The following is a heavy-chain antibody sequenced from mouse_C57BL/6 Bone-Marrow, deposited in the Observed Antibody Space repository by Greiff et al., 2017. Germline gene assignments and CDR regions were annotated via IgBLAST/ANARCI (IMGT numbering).Heavy chain of an antibody. J-gene: IGHJ4*01. V-gene: IGHV1-53*01. CDR3: ARGAFYYGYPYYYAMDD. CDR2: INPSNGGT. CDR1: GYTFTSYW. Sequence: QVQLQQPGTELVKPGASVKLSCKASGYTFTSYWMHWVKQRPGQGLEWIGNINPSNGGTNYNETFKSQATLTVDKSSSTAYMQLSSLTSEDSAVYYCARGAFYYGYPYYYAMDDWGQGTSVTVSS. D-gene: IGHD2-2*01.